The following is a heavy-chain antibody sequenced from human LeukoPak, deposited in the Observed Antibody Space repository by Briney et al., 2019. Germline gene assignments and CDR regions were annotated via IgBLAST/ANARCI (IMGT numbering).Heavy chain of an antibody. Sequence: GGSLRLSCAASGFDFSSNWMHWVRHAPGQGLVWVSRIKGDGISTNYADSVKGRFTISRDNAKNSLYLQMNSLRAEDTAVYYCARDGDTAMGRDYYYGMDVWGQGTTVTVSS. CDR3: ARDGDTAMGRDYYYGMDV. CDR2: IKGDGIST. V-gene: IGHV3-74*01. J-gene: IGHJ6*02. CDR1: GFDFSSNW. D-gene: IGHD5-18*01.